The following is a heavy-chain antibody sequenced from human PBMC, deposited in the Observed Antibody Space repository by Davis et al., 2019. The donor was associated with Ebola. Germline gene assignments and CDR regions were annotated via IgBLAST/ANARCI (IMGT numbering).Heavy chain of an antibody. V-gene: IGHV3-23*01. J-gene: IGHJ4*02. CDR1: GSTFSSYA. Sequence: PGGPLRLSCTAPGSTFSSYAMSWVRQAPGKGLEWVSAISGTDGTTYYADSVKGRFTISRDNSKSTLYLQMNSLRVEDTAVYYCAKGSGTYKGLGDYWGQGTLVTVSS. CDR3: AKGSGTYKGLGDY. CDR2: ISGTDGTT. D-gene: IGHD1-26*01.